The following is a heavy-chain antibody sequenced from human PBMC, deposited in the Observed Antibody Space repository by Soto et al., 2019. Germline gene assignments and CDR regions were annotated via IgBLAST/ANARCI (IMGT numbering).Heavy chain of an antibody. CDR1: GSPLTSYV. J-gene: IGHJ3*02. D-gene: IGHD5-12*01. CDR3: AREGPEVATSDAFDI. Sequence: QVQLVQSGAEVKKPGAPVKVSCKASGSPLTSYVINWGRKAPGQGLGWMGWMNPNSGNTGYAQKFQGRVTMTRNTSISTAYMELSSLRSEDTAVYYCAREGPEVATSDAFDIWGQGTMVTVSS. CDR2: MNPNSGNT. V-gene: IGHV1-8*01.